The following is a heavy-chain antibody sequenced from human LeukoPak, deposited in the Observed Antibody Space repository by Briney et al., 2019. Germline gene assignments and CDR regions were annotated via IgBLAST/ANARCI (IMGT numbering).Heavy chain of an antibody. CDR1: GYSISSGYY. D-gene: IGHD3-3*01. Sequence: SQTLSLTCAVSGYSISSGYYWGWIRQPPGKGLEWIGSIYHSGSTYYNPSLKSRVTISVDTSKNQFSLKLSSVTAADTAVYYGARAVGSDFWSGYYTGNWFDPGGRGTLVTVSS. V-gene: IGHV4-38-2*01. J-gene: IGHJ5*02. CDR2: IYHSGST. CDR3: ARAVGSDFWSGYYTGNWFDP.